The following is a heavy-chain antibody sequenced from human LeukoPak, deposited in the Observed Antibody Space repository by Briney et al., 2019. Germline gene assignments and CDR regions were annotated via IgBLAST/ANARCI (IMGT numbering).Heavy chain of an antibody. J-gene: IGHJ4*02. CDR2: ISGSGGST. D-gene: IGHD3-22*01. V-gene: IGHV3-23*01. CDR3: AKISHSFVSSPGYYYDSSGGPGDY. Sequence: GGSLRLSCAASGVTFSSYAMSWVRQAPGKGLEWVSAISGSGGSTYYADSVKGRFTISRDNSKNTLYLQMNSLRAEDTAVYYCAKISHSFVSSPGYYYDSSGGPGDYWGQGTLVTVSS. CDR1: GVTFSSYA.